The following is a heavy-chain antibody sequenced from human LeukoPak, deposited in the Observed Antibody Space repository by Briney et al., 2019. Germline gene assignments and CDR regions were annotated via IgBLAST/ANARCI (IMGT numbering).Heavy chain of an antibody. CDR3: ARGPVGTYGSGSYYNWFDP. CDR1: GGSFSGYY. D-gene: IGHD3-10*01. J-gene: IGHJ5*02. CDR2: INHSGST. V-gene: IGHV4-34*01. Sequence: SETLSLTCAVYGGSFSGYYWSWIRQPPGKGLEWIGEINHSGSTNYNPSLKSRVTISVDTSKNQFSLKLGSVTAADTAVYYCARGPVGTYGSGSYYNWFDPWGQGTLVTVSS.